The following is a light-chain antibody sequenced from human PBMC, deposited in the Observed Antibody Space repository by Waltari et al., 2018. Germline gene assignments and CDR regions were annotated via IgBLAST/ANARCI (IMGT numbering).Light chain of an antibody. CDR3: QQHNSYPLT. J-gene: IGKJ4*01. V-gene: IGKV1-12*01. Sequence: DIQMTQSPSSLSASVGDRVTITCQASQGISNCLAWYQQKPGKAPNLLIYAASSLQSGVPSRFSGSGSGTEFTLTISSLQPEDFATYYCQQHNSYPLTFGGGTKVEIK. CDR1: QGISNC. CDR2: AAS.